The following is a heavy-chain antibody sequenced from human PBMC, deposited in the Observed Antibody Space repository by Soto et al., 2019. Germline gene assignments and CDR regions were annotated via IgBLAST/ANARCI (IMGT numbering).Heavy chain of an antibody. CDR3: ARDPDYYDSSGYYFDY. V-gene: IGHV1-69*13. Sequence: SVKVSCKASGGTFSSYAISWVLQAPGQGLEWMGGIIPIFGTANYAQKFQGRVTITADESTSTAYMELSSLRSEDTAVYYCARDPDYYDSSGYYFDYWGQGTLVTVSS. CDR2: IIPIFGTA. CDR1: GGTFSSYA. J-gene: IGHJ4*02. D-gene: IGHD3-22*01.